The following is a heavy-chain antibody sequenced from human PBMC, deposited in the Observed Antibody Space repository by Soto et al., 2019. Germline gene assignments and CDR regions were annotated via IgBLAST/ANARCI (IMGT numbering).Heavy chain of an antibody. V-gene: IGHV4-61*01. CDR3: ASTVSTNQVDY. D-gene: IGHD4-17*01. CDR1: GGSLNNGSNY. J-gene: IGHJ4*02. CDR2: IHYSGTT. Sequence: SGGSLNNGSNYWNWIRRPPGKRLKRIGHIHYSGTTYYNPSLRSRVYISEDTSKSQFSLKLSSVTAADTAVYYCASTVSTNQVDYWGQGALVTVSS.